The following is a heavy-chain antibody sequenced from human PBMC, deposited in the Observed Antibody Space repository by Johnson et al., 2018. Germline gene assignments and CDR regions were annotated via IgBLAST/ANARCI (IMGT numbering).Heavy chain of an antibody. CDR2: IRSKAYGGTT. V-gene: IGHV3-49*05. Sequence: VQLVESGGGLVKXGRSXRLXCTASGFTFGDYAMSWFRQAPGKGLEWVGFIRSKAYGGTTEYAASVKGRFTISRDDSKSIAYLQMNSLKTEDTAVYYCTRGAGYSGYDLVFGYYYYMDVWGKGTTVTVSS. D-gene: IGHD5-12*01. CDR1: GFTFGDYA. CDR3: TRGAGYSGYDLVFGYYYYMDV. J-gene: IGHJ6*03.